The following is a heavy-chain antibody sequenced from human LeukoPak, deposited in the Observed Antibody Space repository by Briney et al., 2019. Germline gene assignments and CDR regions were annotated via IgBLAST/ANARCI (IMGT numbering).Heavy chain of an antibody. CDR1: GGSISSSSYY. CDR2: IYYSGST. Sequence: PSETLSLTCTVSGGSISSSSYYWGWIRQPPGKCLEWIGSIYYSGSTYHNPSLKSRVTISVDTSKNQFSLRLSSVTAADTAVYYCARLPTVTFFDYWGQGTLVTVSS. V-gene: IGHV4-39*01. CDR3: ARLPTVTFFDY. D-gene: IGHD4-17*01. J-gene: IGHJ4*02.